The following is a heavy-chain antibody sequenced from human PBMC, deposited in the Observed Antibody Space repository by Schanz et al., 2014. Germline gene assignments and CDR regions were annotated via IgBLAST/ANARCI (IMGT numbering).Heavy chain of an antibody. V-gene: IGHV3-15*01. CDR2: IKSKTDGETT. CDR1: GFSFSSYS. J-gene: IGHJ5*02. CDR3: ATASSPVREAGAGSSFHL. D-gene: IGHD6-13*01. Sequence: EVQLVESGGGLVKPGGSLRLSCAASGFSFSSYSLNWVRQAPGKGLEWVGRIKSKTDGETTDYAAPVKGRFSISRDDSQSTLYLQMNSLKIEDTAVYYCATASSPVREAGAGSSFHLWGQGTLVTVS.